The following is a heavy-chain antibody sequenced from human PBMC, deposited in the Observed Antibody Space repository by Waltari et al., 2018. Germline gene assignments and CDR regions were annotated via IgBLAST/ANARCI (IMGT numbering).Heavy chain of an antibody. CDR2: INAGNGST. CDR1: GYTFSSYL. J-gene: IGHJ5*02. Sequence: QVQLVQSGAEVKKPGASVKVSCKASGYTFSSYLLHWVRKAPGHRLEWMGWINAGNGSTKYSQNFQDRVTITRDTSASTAHMDLRSLVSEDTAMYYCANSSVDSSPILDLWGQGTLVTVSS. D-gene: IGHD6-13*01. CDR3: ANSSVDSSPILDL. V-gene: IGHV1-3*01.